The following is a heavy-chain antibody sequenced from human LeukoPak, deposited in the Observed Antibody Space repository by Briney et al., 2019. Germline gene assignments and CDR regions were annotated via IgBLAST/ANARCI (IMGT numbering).Heavy chain of an antibody. CDR1: GFTFSSYE. V-gene: IGHV3-48*03. D-gene: IGHD4-17*01. CDR2: ISSSGSTI. CDR3: ARVSLYGDFDY. J-gene: IGHJ4*02. Sequence: GGSLRLSCAASGFTFSSYEMNWVRQAPGKGLEWVSYISSSGSTIYYADSVKGRFTISRDNAKNSLYLQMNSLRSEDTAVYYCARVSLYGDFDYWGQGTLVTVSS.